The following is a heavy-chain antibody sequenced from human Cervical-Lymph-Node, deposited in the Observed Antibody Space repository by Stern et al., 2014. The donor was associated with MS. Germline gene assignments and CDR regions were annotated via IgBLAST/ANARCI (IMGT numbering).Heavy chain of an antibody. CDR3: ARGDTWHSAYYYHGMDV. CDR2: INLNSGGT. CDR1: GYTFSDYY. J-gene: IGHJ6*02. Sequence: QVQLVESGAEVKKPGASVKVSCKASGYTFSDYYMHWVRQAPGQGLEWMGWINLNSGGTNYARKFRGRVTMTRDTSISTAYMELSRLRSDDTAVYYCARGDTWHSAYYYHGMDVWGQGTTVTVSS. V-gene: IGHV1-2*02.